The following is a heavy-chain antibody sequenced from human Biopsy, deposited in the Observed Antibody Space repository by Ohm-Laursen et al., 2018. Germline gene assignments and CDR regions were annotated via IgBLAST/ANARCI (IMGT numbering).Heavy chain of an antibody. D-gene: IGHD4-11*01. V-gene: IGHV4-59*02. CDR1: GDLVNIYY. J-gene: IGHJ6*02. CDR3: ARDSGILNYGNFKYYHYYGMDD. Sequence: SETLSLLCAVSGDLVNIYYWMCTPHPWGKALEGIGHYYYSGLTNYNPSLQSRFSISVDTSRNQVSLTLSSVTAADTAVYYCARDSGILNYGNFKYYHYYGMDDWGQGTKVTVSS. CDR2: YYYSGLT.